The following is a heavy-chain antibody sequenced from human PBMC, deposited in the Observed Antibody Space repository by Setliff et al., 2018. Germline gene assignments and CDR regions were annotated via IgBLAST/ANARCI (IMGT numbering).Heavy chain of an antibody. V-gene: IGHV1-18*01. J-gene: IGHJ4*02. CDR1: GYTFTNYG. CDR3: ARAPRGPLSVVLALDY. CDR2: ISTYNSHT. D-gene: IGHD2-21*01. Sequence: GASVKVSCKASGYTFTNYGFSWVRQAPGQGLEWMGWISTYNSHTNYAQKLQGRVTLTTDTATSTAYMELRSLRSDDTAAYYCARAPRGPLSVVLALDYWGQGTLVTVSS.